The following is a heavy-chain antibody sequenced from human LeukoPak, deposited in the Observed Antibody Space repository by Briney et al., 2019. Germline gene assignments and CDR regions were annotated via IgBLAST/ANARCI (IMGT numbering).Heavy chain of an antibody. D-gene: IGHD2-2*01. V-gene: IGHV1-2*02. CDR2: INPNSGDT. Sequence: GDSVKVSCKASGYTFTDYYLHWVRQAPGQGFEWMGWINPNSGDTNYAQKFQGRVTMTRDTSISTAHMEMSRLRSDDTAVYYCARANFLYCSSTTCLFDYWGQGTLVTVSS. CDR1: GYTFTDYY. CDR3: ARANFLYCSSTTCLFDY. J-gene: IGHJ4*02.